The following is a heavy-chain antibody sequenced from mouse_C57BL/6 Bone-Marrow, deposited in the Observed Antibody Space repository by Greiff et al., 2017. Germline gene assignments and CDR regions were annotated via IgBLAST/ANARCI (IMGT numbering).Heavy chain of an antibody. CDR1: GYTFTDYY. V-gene: IGHV1-76*01. CDR3: ARKLLRFWYFDV. D-gene: IGHD1-1*01. Sequence: VQLQQSGAELVRPGASVKLSCKASGYTFTDYYIHWVKQRPGQGLEWIARIYPGSGNTYYNEKFKGKATLTADKSSSTAYMQLSSLTSEYSAVYFCARKLLRFWYFDVWGTGTTVTVSS. J-gene: IGHJ1*03. CDR2: IYPGSGNT.